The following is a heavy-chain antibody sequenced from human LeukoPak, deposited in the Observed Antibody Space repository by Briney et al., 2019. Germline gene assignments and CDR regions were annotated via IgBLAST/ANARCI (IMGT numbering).Heavy chain of an antibody. J-gene: IGHJ4*02. Sequence: PGGSLRLSCVASGFTYSHNGMHWVRQAPGKGLEWVAFIQYDGNTIFYADSVKGRFTISRDNSKNTLYLQMNSLRTDDTAVYYCAKDEGTLIVVGLDYWGQGTQVTVSS. CDR3: AKDEGTLIVVGLDY. D-gene: IGHD3-22*01. CDR2: IQYDGNTI. V-gene: IGHV3-30*02. CDR1: GFTYSHNG.